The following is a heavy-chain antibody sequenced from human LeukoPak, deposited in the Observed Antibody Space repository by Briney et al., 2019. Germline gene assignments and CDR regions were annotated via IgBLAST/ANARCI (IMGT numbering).Heavy chain of an antibody. Sequence: GGSLRLSCAASGFTFSSYSMNWVRQAPGKGLEWVSSISSSSSYIYYADSVKGRFTISRDNAKNSLYLQMNSLRAEDTAVYYCARDPKSYYDSSGYFPYWFDPWGQGTLVTVSS. CDR1: GFTFSSYS. J-gene: IGHJ5*02. D-gene: IGHD3-22*01. CDR2: ISSSSSYI. CDR3: ARDPKSYYDSSGYFPYWFDP. V-gene: IGHV3-21*01.